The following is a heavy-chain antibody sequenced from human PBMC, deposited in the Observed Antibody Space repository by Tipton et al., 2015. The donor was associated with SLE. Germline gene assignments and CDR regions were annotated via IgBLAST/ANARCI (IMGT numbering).Heavy chain of an antibody. CDR3: ARSGIGVVKFFDY. CDR2: IKQDGSEK. V-gene: IGHV3-7*01. J-gene: IGHJ4*02. D-gene: IGHD3-3*01. CDR1: GFTFSSYW. Sequence: GSLRLSCAVSGFTFSSYWMSWVRQAPGKGLEWVANIKQDGSEKYYVDSVKGRFTISRDNAKNSLYLQMNSLRAEDTAVYYCARSGIGVVKFFDYWGQGTLVTVSS.